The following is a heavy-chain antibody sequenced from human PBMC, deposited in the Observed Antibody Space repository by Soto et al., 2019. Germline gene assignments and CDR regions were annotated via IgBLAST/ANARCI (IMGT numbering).Heavy chain of an antibody. CDR2: IDPSDSYT. D-gene: IGHD3-3*01. V-gene: IGHV5-10-1*03. CDR1: GYSFTSYW. Sequence: EVQLVQSGAEVKKPGESLRISCKGSGYSFTSYWISWVRQMPGKGLEWMGRIDPSDSYTNYSPSFQGHVTISADKSISTAYLQWSSLKASDTAMYYCASLPTPGVDFWSGYYTGDAFDIWGQGTMVTVSS. J-gene: IGHJ3*02. CDR3: ASLPTPGVDFWSGYYTGDAFDI.